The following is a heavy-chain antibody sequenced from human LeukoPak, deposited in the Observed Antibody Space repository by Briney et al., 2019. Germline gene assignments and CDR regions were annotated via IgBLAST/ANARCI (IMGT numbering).Heavy chain of an antibody. CDR1: GYTFTGYY. CDR2: INTNTGNP. CDR3: ARDIFGEAAAGDY. J-gene: IGHJ4*02. D-gene: IGHD6-13*01. V-gene: IGHV7-4-1*02. Sequence: GASVKVSCKASGYTFTGYYMHWVRQAPGQGLEWMGWINTNTGNPTYAQGFTGRFVFSLDTSVSTAYLQISSLKAEDTAVYYCARDIFGEAAAGDYWGQGTLVTVSS.